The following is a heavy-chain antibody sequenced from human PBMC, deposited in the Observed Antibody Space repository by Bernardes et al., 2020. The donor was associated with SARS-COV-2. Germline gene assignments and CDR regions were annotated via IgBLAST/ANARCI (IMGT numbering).Heavy chain of an antibody. CDR1: GDSIRSGDYH. CDR2: TYYTGST. CDR3: ARYGDYGGY. J-gene: IGHJ4*02. Sequence: SETLSLTCTVSGDSIRSGDYHWSWIRQPPGKGLEWIGYTYYTGSTYYNPSLKSRVTISVDTSNNQFSLKLSSVTAADTAVYFCARYGDYGGYWGQGTLVTVYS. D-gene: IGHD4-17*01. V-gene: IGHV4-30-4*01.